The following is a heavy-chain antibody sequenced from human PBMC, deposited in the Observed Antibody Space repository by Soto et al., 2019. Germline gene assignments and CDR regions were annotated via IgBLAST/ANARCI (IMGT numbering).Heavy chain of an antibody. CDR2: INHSGST. Sequence: SETLSLTCAVYGGSFSGYYWSWIRQPPGKGLEWIGEINHSGSTNYNPSLKSRVTISVDTSKNQFSLKLSSVTAADTAVYYCARACYYDSVDAFDIWGQGTMVTVSS. CDR1: GGSFSGYY. D-gene: IGHD3-22*01. CDR3: ARACYYDSVDAFDI. J-gene: IGHJ3*02. V-gene: IGHV4-34*01.